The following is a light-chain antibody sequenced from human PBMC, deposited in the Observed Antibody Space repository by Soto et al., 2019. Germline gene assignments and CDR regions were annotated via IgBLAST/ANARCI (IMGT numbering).Light chain of an antibody. CDR3: QQYDSSLYT. Sequence: DVQMTQSPSTLSASVGDRVTITCRASQSIGSLLAWYQQKPGKAPKLLIYDASSLKSGVPSRFSGSGSGTDFTLTISSLQPDDFATCYCQQYDSSLYTFGQGTKLEIK. CDR2: DAS. J-gene: IGKJ2*01. CDR1: QSIGSL. V-gene: IGKV1-5*01.